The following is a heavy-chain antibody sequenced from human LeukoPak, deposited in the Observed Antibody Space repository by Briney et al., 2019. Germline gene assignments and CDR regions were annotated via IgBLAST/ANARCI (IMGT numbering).Heavy chain of an antibody. CDR2: IYSGGST. D-gene: IGHD2-2*01. Sequence: GGSLRLSCAASGFTVSSNYMSWVRQAPGKGLEWVSVIYSGGSTYYADSVKGRFTISRDNSKNTLYLQMNSLRAEDAAVYYCARAFDVPAAYACWGQGTLVTVSS. V-gene: IGHV3-66*02. CDR3: ARAFDVPAAYAC. J-gene: IGHJ4*02. CDR1: GFTVSSNY.